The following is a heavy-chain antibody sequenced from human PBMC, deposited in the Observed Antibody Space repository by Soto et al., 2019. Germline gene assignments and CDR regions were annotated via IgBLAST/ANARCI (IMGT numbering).Heavy chain of an antibody. CDR2: INPTNGAT. CDR1: RYIFTAYF. J-gene: IGHJ5*02. CDR3: ASHATGARFDP. Sequence: QVQLVQSGAEVKKPGASEKVSCKAPRYIFTAYFMHWVRQAPGQGLEWMGWINPTNGATHYGLSFQGRVTMSRDTSISTAYMELSSLRSDDTAVYYCASHATGARFDPWGQGTLVIVSS. V-gene: IGHV1-2*02.